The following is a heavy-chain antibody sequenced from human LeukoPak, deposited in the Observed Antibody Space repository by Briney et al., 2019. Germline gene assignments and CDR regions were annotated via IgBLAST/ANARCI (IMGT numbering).Heavy chain of an antibody. CDR1: GFNFSSYA. J-gene: IGHJ4*02. D-gene: IGHD6-13*01. CDR2: ISYDGSNK. Sequence: GGSLTLSCAASGFNFSSYAMNWVRQAPGKGLEWVALISYDGSNKNYADSVKGRFTISRDNSKNTLYLQMNSLRAEDTAVYYCAKDPGERIAATYWGQGTLVTVSS. CDR3: AKDPGERIAATY. V-gene: IGHV3-30-3*01.